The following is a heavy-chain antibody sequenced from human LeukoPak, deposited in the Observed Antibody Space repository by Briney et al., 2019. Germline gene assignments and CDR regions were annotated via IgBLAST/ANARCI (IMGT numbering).Heavy chain of an antibody. CDR3: ARDRGYYGSGSYEEGFDP. CDR2: IYSSGST. D-gene: IGHD3-10*01. V-gene: IGHV4-4*07. CDR1: GGSINSYY. J-gene: IGHJ5*02. Sequence: SETLSLTCTVSGGSINSYYWSWIRQPAGKGLEWIGRIYSSGSTNYNPSLNSRVTMSVDTSKNQFSLKLSSVTAADTAVYYCARDRGYYGSGSYEEGFDPWGQGTLVTVSS.